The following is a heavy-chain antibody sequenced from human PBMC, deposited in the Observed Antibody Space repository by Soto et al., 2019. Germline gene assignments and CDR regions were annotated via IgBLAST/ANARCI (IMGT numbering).Heavy chain of an antibody. CDR2: ISYDGSNK. J-gene: IGHJ4*02. D-gene: IGHD6-13*01. V-gene: IGHV3-30*18. CDR3: AKSNVGIAAAGYFDY. CDR1: AFTFSSDG. Sequence: GGSLRLSCAASAFTFSSDGMHRVRYAPGNGPEWAADISYDGSNKYYADSVKGRFTISRDNSKNTLYLQMNSLRAEDTAVYYCAKSNVGIAAAGYFDYWGQGTMVTV.